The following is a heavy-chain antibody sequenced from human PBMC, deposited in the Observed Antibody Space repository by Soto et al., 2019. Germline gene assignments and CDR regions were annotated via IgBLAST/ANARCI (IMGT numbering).Heavy chain of an antibody. V-gene: IGHV3-53*01. Sequence: EVQVVESGGGLIQPGGSLRLSCEVSGFSVTANYMSWVRQAPEKGLEWVSVIYSGGSTYYVDSVKGRFSISRDIPKNTLYLQMNSLRAEDTAVYYCHGYGYWGQGTLVTVSS. J-gene: IGHJ4*02. CDR2: IYSGGST. CDR1: GFSVTANY. CDR3: HGYGY. D-gene: IGHD5-12*01.